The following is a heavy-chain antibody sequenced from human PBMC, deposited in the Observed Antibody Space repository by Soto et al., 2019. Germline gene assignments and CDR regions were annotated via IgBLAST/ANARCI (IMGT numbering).Heavy chain of an antibody. V-gene: IGHV1-69*01. D-gene: IGHD5-12*01. Sequence: QMQLVQSGAEVKKPGSSVKVSCKSSGGTFSSYEVNWVRQAPGQGLEWVGGVIPIFGTTKYAPKFQGRIAISADQSPTMSYTELSSMRSEDTAVYFCATTSDGYNFDFWGQGTPVTVSS. CDR3: ATTSDGYNFDF. CDR2: VIPIFGTT. CDR1: GGTFSSYE. J-gene: IGHJ4*02.